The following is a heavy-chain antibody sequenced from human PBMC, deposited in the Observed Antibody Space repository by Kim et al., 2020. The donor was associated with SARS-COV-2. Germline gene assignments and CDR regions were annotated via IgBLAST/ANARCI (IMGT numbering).Heavy chain of an antibody. CDR3: ASISIAARPDDY. Sequence: NYAQKFQGRVTITAEKSTSTAYMELSSLRSEDTAVYYCASISIAARPDDYWGQGTLVTVSS. D-gene: IGHD6-6*01. V-gene: IGHV1-69*02. J-gene: IGHJ4*02.